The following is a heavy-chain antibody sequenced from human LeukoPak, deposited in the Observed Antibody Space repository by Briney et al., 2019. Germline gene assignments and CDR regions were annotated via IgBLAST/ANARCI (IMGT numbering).Heavy chain of an antibody. CDR1: GGPISSSSYY. J-gene: IGHJ6*02. CDR2: IYYSGSI. Sequence: SETLSLTCTVSGGPISSSSYYWGWIRQPPGKGLEWIGSIYYSGSIYYNPSLKSRVTISVDTSKNQFSLKLSSVTAADTAVYYCARTTVTPYGMDVWGQGTTVTVSS. CDR3: ARTTVTPYGMDV. D-gene: IGHD4-17*01. V-gene: IGHV4-39*01.